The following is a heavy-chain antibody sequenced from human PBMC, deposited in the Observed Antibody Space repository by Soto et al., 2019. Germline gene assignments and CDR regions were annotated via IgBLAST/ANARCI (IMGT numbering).Heavy chain of an antibody. Sequence: EVQLVESGGGLVKPGGSLRLSCAASGFTFSSYSMNWVRQAPGKGLEWVSSISSSSSYIYYADSVKGRFTLSRDNAKNSLYRQMNSLRAEDTAVYYCARDHGLSGYDSGYFDYWGQGTLVTVSS. V-gene: IGHV3-21*01. CDR3: ARDHGLSGYDSGYFDY. CDR1: GFTFSSYS. CDR2: ISSSSSYI. J-gene: IGHJ4*02. D-gene: IGHD5-12*01.